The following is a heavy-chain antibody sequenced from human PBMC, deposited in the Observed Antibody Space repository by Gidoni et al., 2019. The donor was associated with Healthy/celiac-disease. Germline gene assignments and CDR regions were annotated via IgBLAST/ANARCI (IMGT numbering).Heavy chain of an antibody. J-gene: IGHJ4*02. D-gene: IGHD6-19*01. CDR3: ARSSGWRGNFFDY. Sequence: EVQLVESGGGLVQPGGSLRLSCAASGFTFSSYEMNWVRQAPGKGLEWVSYISSSGSTIYYADSVKGRFTISRDNAKNSLYLQMNSLRAEDTAVYYCARSSGWRGNFFDYWGQGTLVTVSS. CDR2: ISSSGSTI. CDR1: GFTFSSYE. V-gene: IGHV3-48*03.